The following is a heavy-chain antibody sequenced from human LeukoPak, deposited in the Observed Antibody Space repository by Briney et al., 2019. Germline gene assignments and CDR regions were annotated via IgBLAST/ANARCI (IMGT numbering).Heavy chain of an antibody. CDR2: ISAYNGNT. V-gene: IGHV1-18*01. J-gene: IGHJ4*02. D-gene: IGHD5-18*01. CDR3: ARDRRRGYSYGYDDY. CDR1: GYTFTSYG. Sequence: ASVKVSCKASGYTFTSYGISWVRQARGQGLEWMGWISAYNGNTNYAQKLQGRVTMTTDTSTSTAYMELRSLRSDDTAVYYCARDRRRGYSYGYDDYWGQGTLVTVSS.